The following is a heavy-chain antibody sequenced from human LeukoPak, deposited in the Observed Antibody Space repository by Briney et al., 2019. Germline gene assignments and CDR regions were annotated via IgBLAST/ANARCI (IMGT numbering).Heavy chain of an antibody. CDR3: ARTIATGHFQH. CDR1: GFTFSSYS. V-gene: IGHV3-21*01. D-gene: IGHD3-9*01. Sequence: GGSLRHSCAASGFTFSSYSMNWVRQAPGKGLEWVSSISSSSSYIYYADSVKGRFTISRDNAKNSLYLQMNSLRAEDTAVYYCARTIATGHFQHWGQGTLVTVSS. CDR2: ISSSSSYI. J-gene: IGHJ1*01.